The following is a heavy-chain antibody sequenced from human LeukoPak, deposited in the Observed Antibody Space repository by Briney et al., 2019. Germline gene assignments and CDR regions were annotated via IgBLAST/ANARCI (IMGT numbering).Heavy chain of an antibody. CDR3: ARTVGAVDY. V-gene: IGHV3-53*04. J-gene: IGHJ4*02. CDR2: VYSGGSI. D-gene: IGHD1-26*01. CDR1: GFTVSSSY. Sequence: PGGSLRLSCAASGFTVSSSYMSWVRQAPGKGLEWVSIVYSGGSIYYADSVKGRFTTSRHNSNNTLDLQMNSLRTEDTAMYYCARTVGAVDYWGQGALVTVSS.